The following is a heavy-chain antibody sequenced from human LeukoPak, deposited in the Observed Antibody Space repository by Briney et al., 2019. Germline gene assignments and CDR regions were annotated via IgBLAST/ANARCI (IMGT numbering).Heavy chain of an antibody. CDR2: INRDGSRI. CDR3: VRDFVGPDEY. Sequence: GGSLRLSCAASGFTFSDHYMDWVRQAPGKGLVWVSRINRDGSRIDHADSVRGRFTISRDNAKNTLYLQMNSLGVEDTAVYYCVRDFVGPDEYWGQGTQVTVSS. J-gene: IGHJ4*02. D-gene: IGHD2-21*01. CDR1: GFTFSDHY. V-gene: IGHV3-74*01.